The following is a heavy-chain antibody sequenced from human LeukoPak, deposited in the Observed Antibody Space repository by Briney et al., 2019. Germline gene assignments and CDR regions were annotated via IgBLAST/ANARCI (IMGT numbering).Heavy chain of an antibody. CDR3: ARGNGWYFDY. CDR2: INHSGST. Sequence: SETLSLTCAVYGGSFSGYYWSWIRQPPGKGLEWIGEINHSGSTNYNPSLKSRVTISVDTSKNQFSLKLSSVTAADTAVYYCARGNGWYFDYWGQGTLVTVSS. CDR1: GGSFSGYY. D-gene: IGHD6-19*01. V-gene: IGHV4-34*01. J-gene: IGHJ4*02.